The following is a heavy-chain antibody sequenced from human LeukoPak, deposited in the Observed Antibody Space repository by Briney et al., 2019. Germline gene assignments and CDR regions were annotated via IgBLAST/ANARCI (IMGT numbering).Heavy chain of an antibody. Sequence: GASVKVSCKASGGTFSSYAISWVRQAPGQGPEWMGGIIPIFGTANYAQKFQGRVTITADKSTSTAYMELSSLRSEDTAVYYCARVPGSGSYYGDPYFDYWGQGTLVTVSS. CDR3: ARVPGSGSYYGDPYFDY. CDR1: GGTFSSYA. D-gene: IGHD3-10*01. CDR2: IIPIFGTA. V-gene: IGHV1-69*06. J-gene: IGHJ4*02.